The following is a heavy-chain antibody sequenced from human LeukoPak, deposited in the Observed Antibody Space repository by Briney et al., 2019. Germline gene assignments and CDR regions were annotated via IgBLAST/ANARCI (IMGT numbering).Heavy chain of an antibody. Sequence: SETLSLTCTVSGGSISSSSYYWGWIRQPPGKGLEWIGSIYYSGSTYYNPSLKSRVTISVDTSKNQFSLKLSSVTAPETALYYCARDLGTRYYDSSGTDAFDIWGQGTMVTVSS. CDR3: ARDLGTRYYDSSGTDAFDI. D-gene: IGHD3-22*01. CDR2: IYYSGST. CDR1: GGSISSSSYY. J-gene: IGHJ3*02. V-gene: IGHV4-39*07.